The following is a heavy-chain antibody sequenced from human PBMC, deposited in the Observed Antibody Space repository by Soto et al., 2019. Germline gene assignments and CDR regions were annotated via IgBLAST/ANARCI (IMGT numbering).Heavy chain of an antibody. Sequence: QAQLVQSGAEVKKPGSSVKVSCKASGGTFSNYAISWVRQAPGQGLEWMGGIIPLFRTPDYSRKFQGRVSITADESTSTAYMELSSLRSEDTDVYYCERDKDRLQLDGNYYYAMDVWGQGTTVTVSS. CDR1: GGTFSNYA. J-gene: IGHJ6*02. V-gene: IGHV1-69*12. D-gene: IGHD5-12*01. CDR3: ERDKDRLQLDGNYYYAMDV. CDR2: IIPLFRTP.